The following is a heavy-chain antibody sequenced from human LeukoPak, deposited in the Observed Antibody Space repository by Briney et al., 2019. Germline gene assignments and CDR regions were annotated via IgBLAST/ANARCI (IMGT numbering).Heavy chain of an antibody. CDR3: ARHVYDLDYYYYYGMDV. Sequence: PSEILSLTCTVSGGSISSYYWGWIRQPPGKGLEWIGSIYYSGSTYYNPSLKSRVTISVDTSKNQFSLKLSSVTAADTAVYYCARHVYDLDYYYYYGMDVWGQGTTVTVSS. D-gene: IGHD5/OR15-5a*01. CDR2: IYYSGST. V-gene: IGHV4-39*01. J-gene: IGHJ6*02. CDR1: GGSISSYY.